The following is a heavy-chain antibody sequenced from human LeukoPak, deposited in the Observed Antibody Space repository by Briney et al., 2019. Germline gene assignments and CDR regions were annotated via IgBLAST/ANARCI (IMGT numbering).Heavy chain of an antibody. D-gene: IGHD1-26*01. CDR2: IYYSGTT. CDR1: VGSISTFC. J-gene: IGHJ4*02. V-gene: IGHV4-59*08. Sequence: SETLSLTCTVSVGSISTFCWNWIRQPPGKGLEWIGFIYYSGTTHYNPSLKSRVTMSVATSNNQFSLRLSSVTAADTAIYYCARHSGASPHYFDYWGQGALVTVSS. CDR3: ARHSGASPHYFDY.